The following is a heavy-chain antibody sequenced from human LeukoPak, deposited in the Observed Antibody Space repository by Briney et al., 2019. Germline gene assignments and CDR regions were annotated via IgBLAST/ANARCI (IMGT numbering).Heavy chain of an antibody. CDR1: GGTFSSYA. CDR2: IIPIFGTA. V-gene: IGHV1-69*06. D-gene: IGHD2-15*01. Sequence: GASVKVSCKASGGTFSSYAISWVRQAPGQGLEWTGGIIPIFGTANYAQKFQGRVTITADKSTSTAYMELSSLRSEDTAVYYCAKVVAAIPSDNWFDPWGQGTLVTVSS. CDR3: AKVVAAIPSDNWFDP. J-gene: IGHJ5*02.